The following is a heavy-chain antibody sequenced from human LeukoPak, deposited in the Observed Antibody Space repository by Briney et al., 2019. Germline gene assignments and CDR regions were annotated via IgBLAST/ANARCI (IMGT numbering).Heavy chain of an antibody. D-gene: IGHD5-24*01. J-gene: IGHJ4*02. CDR2: IKSKSDGEAT. CDR1: RFTFDDYA. Sequence: PGGSLRLSCAASRFTFDDYAMHWVRQAPGKGLEWVGRIKSKSDGEATDYTAPVKGRFTISRDDSENTLYLHMNSLGTEDTGVYYCYTVLVWDGYDAKETDKWGQGTLVTVST. CDR3: YTVLVWDGYDAKETDK. V-gene: IGHV3-15*01.